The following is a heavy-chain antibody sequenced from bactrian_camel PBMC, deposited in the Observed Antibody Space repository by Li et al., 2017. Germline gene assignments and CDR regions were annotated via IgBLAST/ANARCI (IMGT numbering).Heavy chain of an antibody. V-gene: IGHV3S53*01. Sequence: HVQLVESGGGSVQFGGSLKLSCAASAYLYGHCMGWFRAAEGKDREVIAAIDSDGSTSYADSVKGRFTISRDDAKNTLYLQLNSLKLEDTAMYYCKKGPVSGRGTQVTVS. J-gene: IGHJ4*01. CDR1: AYLYGHC. CDR2: IDSDGST.